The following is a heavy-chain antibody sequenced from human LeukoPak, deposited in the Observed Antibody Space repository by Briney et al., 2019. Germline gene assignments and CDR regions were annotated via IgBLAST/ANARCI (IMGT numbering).Heavy chain of an antibody. Sequence: GASVKVSCKASGYTFTGYYMRWVRQAPGQGLEWMGRINPNSGGTNYAQKFQGRVTMTRDTSISTAYMELSRLRSDDTAVYYCARDLYYYDSSGYWVYYFDYWGQGTLVTVSS. CDR1: GYTFTGYY. V-gene: IGHV1-2*06. D-gene: IGHD3-22*01. CDR3: ARDLYYYDSSGYWVYYFDY. J-gene: IGHJ4*02. CDR2: INPNSGGT.